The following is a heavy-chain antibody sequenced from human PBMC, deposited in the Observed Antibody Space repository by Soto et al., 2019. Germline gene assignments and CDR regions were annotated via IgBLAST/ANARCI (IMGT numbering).Heavy chain of an antibody. Sequence: SETLSLTCTVSGGSISSGGYYWSWIRQHPGKGLEWIGYIYYSGSTYYNPSLKSRVTISVDTSKNQFSLKLSSVTAADTAVYYCARGSRILDYWEDYWGQGTLVTVSS. V-gene: IGHV4-31*03. D-gene: IGHD3-16*01. CDR3: ARGSRILDYWEDY. CDR1: GGSISSGGYY. J-gene: IGHJ4*02. CDR2: IYYSGST.